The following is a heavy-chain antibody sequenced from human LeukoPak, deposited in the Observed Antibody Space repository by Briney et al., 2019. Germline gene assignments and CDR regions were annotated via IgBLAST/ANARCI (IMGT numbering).Heavy chain of an antibody. CDR2: ISYDGSNK. V-gene: IGHV3-30*04. D-gene: IGHD6-13*01. Sequence: GRSLRLSCAASGFTFSSYAMHWVRQAPGKGLEWVAVISYDGSNKYYADSVKGRFTISRDNSKNTLYLQMNSLRAEDTAVYYCAKLGAAARHYWGQGTLVTVSS. CDR1: GFTFSSYA. J-gene: IGHJ4*02. CDR3: AKLGAAARHY.